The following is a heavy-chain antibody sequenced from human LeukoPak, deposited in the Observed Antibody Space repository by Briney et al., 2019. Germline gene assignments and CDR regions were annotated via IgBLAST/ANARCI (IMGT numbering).Heavy chain of an antibody. V-gene: IGHV3-23*01. Sequence: GGSLRLSCAASGFTFSSYAMTWVRQAPGKGLEWVSAISGSGGSTYYADSVKGRFTISRDNSKNTLYLQMNSLRAEDTAVYYCAKVMWELLDYFDYWGQGTLVTVSS. J-gene: IGHJ4*02. D-gene: IGHD1-26*01. CDR2: ISGSGGST. CDR3: AKVMWELLDYFDY. CDR1: GFTFSSYA.